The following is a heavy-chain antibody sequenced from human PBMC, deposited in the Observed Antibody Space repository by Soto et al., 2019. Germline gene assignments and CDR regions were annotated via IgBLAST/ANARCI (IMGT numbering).Heavy chain of an antibody. CDR2: INIDGSST. Sequence: GGSLRLSCAASGFTFSDYWMFCVRQAPGKGLVWVSRINIDGSSTTYADSVKGRFTISSDNDKNTLYLQMNTRRGEDQAVYYSASPRNYYQYALDVWGQGTTVTVSS. CDR1: GFTFSDYW. J-gene: IGHJ6*02. V-gene: IGHV3-74*01. CDR3: ASPRNYYQYALDV.